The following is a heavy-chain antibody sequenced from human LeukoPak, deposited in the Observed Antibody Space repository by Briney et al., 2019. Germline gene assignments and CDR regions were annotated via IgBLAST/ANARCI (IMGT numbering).Heavy chain of an antibody. V-gene: IGHV3-48*04. D-gene: IGHD5-18*01. Sequence: GGSLRLSCAASGFTFSSYNMNWVRQAPGKGLEWVSYISSSSSTIYYADSVKGRFTISRDNAKNSLYLQMNSLRAEDTAVYYCARTRRQLWLYGGWYFDLWGRGTLVTVSS. CDR3: ARTRRQLWLYGGWYFDL. J-gene: IGHJ2*01. CDR1: GFTFSSYN. CDR2: ISSSSSTI.